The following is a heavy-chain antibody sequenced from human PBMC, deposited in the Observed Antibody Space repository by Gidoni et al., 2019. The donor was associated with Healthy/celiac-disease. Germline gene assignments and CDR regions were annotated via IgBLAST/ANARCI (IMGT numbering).Heavy chain of an antibody. D-gene: IGHD2-2*01. J-gene: IGHJ5*02. CDR1: GFTFSSYW. CDR3: ARDLSCSSTSCYSWFDP. V-gene: IGHV3-7*01. Sequence: EVQLVESGGGLVQPGGSLRLSCVASGFTFSSYWMSWVRQAPGKGLEWVANIKQDGSEKYYVDSVKGRFTISRDNAKNSLYLQMNSLRAEDTAVYYCARDLSCSSTSCYSWFDPWGQGTLVTVSS. CDR2: IKQDGSEK.